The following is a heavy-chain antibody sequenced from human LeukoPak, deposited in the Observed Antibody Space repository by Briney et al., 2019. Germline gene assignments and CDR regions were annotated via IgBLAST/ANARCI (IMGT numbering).Heavy chain of an antibody. CDR3: AKAEEGDLSYYFDY. D-gene: IGHD3-10*01. CDR2: ISGSGGST. Sequence: GGSLRLSCAASGFTFSSYAMSWVRQAPGKGLGWVSAISGSGGSTYYADSVKGRFTISRDNSKNTLYLQMNSLRAEDTAVYYCAKAEEGDLSYYFDYWGQGTLVTVSS. CDR1: GFTFSSYA. J-gene: IGHJ4*02. V-gene: IGHV3-23*01.